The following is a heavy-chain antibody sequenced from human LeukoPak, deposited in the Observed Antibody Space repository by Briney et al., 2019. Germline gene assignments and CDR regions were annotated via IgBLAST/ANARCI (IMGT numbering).Heavy chain of an antibody. CDR2: ISSSSSTI. Sequence: GGSLRLSCAASGLTFSSYSMNWVRQAPGKGLEWVSYISSSSSTIYYADSVKGRFTISRDNAKNSLYLQMNSLRAEDTAVYYCARLLGDYYYYMDVWGKGTTVTVSS. V-gene: IGHV3-48*01. D-gene: IGHD3-16*01. CDR3: ARLLGDYYYYMDV. CDR1: GLTFSSYS. J-gene: IGHJ6*03.